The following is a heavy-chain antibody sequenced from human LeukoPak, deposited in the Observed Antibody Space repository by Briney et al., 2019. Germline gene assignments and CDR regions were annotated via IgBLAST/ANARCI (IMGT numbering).Heavy chain of an antibody. CDR3: ARDGYCSSTGCSAYFFDS. D-gene: IGHD2-2*03. V-gene: IGHV3-23*01. CDR1: GFAVSSSF. J-gene: IGHJ4*02. Sequence: GGSLRLSCAASGFAVSSSFMTWVRQPPGKGLEWVSAISGSGGSTYYADSVKGRFTISRDNSKNTLYLQLNSLRPEDTALYYCARDGYCSSTGCSAYFFDSWGQGTLVTVSS. CDR2: ISGSGGST.